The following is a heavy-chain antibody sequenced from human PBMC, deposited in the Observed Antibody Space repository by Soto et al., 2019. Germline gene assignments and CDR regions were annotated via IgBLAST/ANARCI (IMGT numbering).Heavy chain of an antibody. J-gene: IGHJ4*02. V-gene: IGHV3-23*01. D-gene: IGHD6-19*01. CDR2: ISGSGDST. CDR3: AKRTSGGYFDY. CDR1: GFTFSNYA. Sequence: EVQLLESGGNLVQPGGSLRLSCAASGFTFSNYAMSWVRQAPGKGLEWVSGISGSGDSTYYADSVNGRFTISRDNSKSTLYLQMNSLRAEDTAVYYCAKRTSGGYFDYGGQGTLVTVSS.